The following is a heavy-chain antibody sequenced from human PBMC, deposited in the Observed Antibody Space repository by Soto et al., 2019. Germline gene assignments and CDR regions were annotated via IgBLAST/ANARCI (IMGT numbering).Heavy chain of an antibody. CDR3: ATAEVDY. CDR1: GFTFSSYG. CDR2: IWHDGGNK. Sequence: GGSLRLSCAASGFTFSSYGMHWVRQAPGKGLEWVAFIWHDGGNKFYAESVKGRFTISRDNSKNTLYLQMTSLSAEDTAMYYCATAEVDYWGPGVLVTVSS. J-gene: IGHJ4*02. V-gene: IGHV3-30*02.